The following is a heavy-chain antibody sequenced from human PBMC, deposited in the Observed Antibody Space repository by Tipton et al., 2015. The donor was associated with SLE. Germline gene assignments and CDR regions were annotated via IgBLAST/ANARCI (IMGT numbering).Heavy chain of an antibody. D-gene: IGHD3-22*01. V-gene: IGHV1-2*02. Sequence: QLVQSGAEVKKPGASVKVSCKASGYTFTGYYMHWVRQAPGQGLEWMGWINPNSGGTNYAQKFQGRVTMTRDTSISTAYMELSRLRSDDTAVYYCARAYDSSGYSSDYFDYWGQGTLVTVSS. CDR2: INPNSGGT. CDR1: GYTFTGYY. J-gene: IGHJ4*02. CDR3: ARAYDSSGYSSDYFDY.